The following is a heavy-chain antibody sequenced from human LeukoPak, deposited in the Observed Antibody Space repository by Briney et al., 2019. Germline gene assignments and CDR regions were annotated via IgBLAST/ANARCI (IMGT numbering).Heavy chain of an antibody. CDR2: IQYDGRNT. D-gene: IGHD1-26*01. Sequence: PGGSLRLSCAASGFIFRHYGMHWVRQAPGKGLEWVAFIQYDGRNTYYVDSVKGRFTISRDNSTNTLYLQMNSLRVEDTAVYYCARGDIHSWSYMSWGQGTLVTVSS. CDR1: GFIFRHYG. J-gene: IGHJ5*02. CDR3: ARGDIHSWSYMS. V-gene: IGHV3-30*02.